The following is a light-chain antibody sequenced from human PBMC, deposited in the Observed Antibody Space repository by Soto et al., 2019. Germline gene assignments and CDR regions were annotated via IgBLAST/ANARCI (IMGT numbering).Light chain of an antibody. J-gene: IGLJ3*02. CDR3: TSYTSISAVV. Sequence: QSALTQPASVSGSPGQSIAISCTGTSNDVGGYNYVSCYQQEPGKAPIHLIYDVTTRPSGVSSRFSGSKSGNTASLTISGLQTEDEANYYCTSYTSISAVVFGGGTKLTVL. V-gene: IGLV2-14*01. CDR1: SNDVGGYNY. CDR2: DVT.